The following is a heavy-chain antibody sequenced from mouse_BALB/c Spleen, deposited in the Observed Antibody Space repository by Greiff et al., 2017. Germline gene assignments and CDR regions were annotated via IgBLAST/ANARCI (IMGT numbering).Heavy chain of an antibody. D-gene: IGHD3-2*02. Sequence: EVQLQQFGAELVKPGASVKISCKASGYTFTDYNMDWVKQSHGKSLEWIGDINPNYYSTSYNQKFKGKATLTVDKSSSTAYMELRSLTSEDTAVYYCAIQGGPGLFAYWGQGTLVTVSA. J-gene: IGHJ3*01. CDR2: INPNYYST. CDR1: GYTFTDYN. V-gene: IGHV1-18*01. CDR3: AIQGGPGLFAY.